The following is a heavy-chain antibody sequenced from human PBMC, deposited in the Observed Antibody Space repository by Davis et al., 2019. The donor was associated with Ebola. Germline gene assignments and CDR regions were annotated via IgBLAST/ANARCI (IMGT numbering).Heavy chain of an antibody. D-gene: IGHD3-16*01. CDR1: GGTFSTYT. CDR2: IIPTFGAP. CDR3: ARRGVIWGIYGMDV. Sequence: SVKVSCKASGGTFSTYTFTWVRQAPGQGLEWMGGIIPTFGAPTYAQRFQGRVTITADESTRTAYMELSSPTSEDTAVYFCARRGVIWGIYGMDVWGQGTTVTVSS. V-gene: IGHV1-69*13. J-gene: IGHJ6*02.